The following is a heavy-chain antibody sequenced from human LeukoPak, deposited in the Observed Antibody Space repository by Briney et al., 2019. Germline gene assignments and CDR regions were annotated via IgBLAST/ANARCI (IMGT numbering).Heavy chain of an antibody. CDR3: ARDVDTAMVQGFDP. V-gene: IGHV4-34*01. Sequence: PSETLSLTCAVYGGSFSGYYWSGIRQPPGKGLKWIGEINHSGSTNYNPSLKSRVTISVDTSKNQFSLKLSSVTAADTAVYYCARDVDTAMVQGFDPWGQGTLVTVSS. D-gene: IGHD5-18*01. CDR1: GGSFSGYY. CDR2: INHSGST. J-gene: IGHJ5*02.